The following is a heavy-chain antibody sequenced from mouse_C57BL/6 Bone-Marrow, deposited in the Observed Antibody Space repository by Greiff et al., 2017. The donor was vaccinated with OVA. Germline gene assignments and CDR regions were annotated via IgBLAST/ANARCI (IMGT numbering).Heavy chain of an antibody. CDR2: IYPSDSET. J-gene: IGHJ3*01. D-gene: IGHD1-1*01. Sequence: QVQLQQPGAELVRPGSSVKLSCKASGYTFTSYWMDWVKQRPGQGLEWIGNIYPSDSETHYNQKFKDNATLTVDNSSSTAYMQRSSLTSEDSAVYYCARWHYGSSGSSRPWFAYWGQGTLVTVSA. CDR1: GYTFTSYW. CDR3: ARWHYGSSGSSRPWFAY. V-gene: IGHV1-61*01.